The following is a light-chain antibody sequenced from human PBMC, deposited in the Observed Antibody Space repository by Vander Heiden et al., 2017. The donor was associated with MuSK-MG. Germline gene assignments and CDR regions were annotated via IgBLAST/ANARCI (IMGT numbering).Light chain of an antibody. CDR3: QHFGNSPYA. CDR1: QGDSRME. Sequence: VLTQSPSTLSSSPGEISALSCTARQGDSRMELAWYQQKPGQAPRLLIYDASTRATGIPDRFSGSGSGTDFTLTINRVEPEDFAVYYCQHFGNSPYAFGQGTKLEIK. CDR2: DAS. V-gene: IGKV3-20*01. J-gene: IGKJ2*01.